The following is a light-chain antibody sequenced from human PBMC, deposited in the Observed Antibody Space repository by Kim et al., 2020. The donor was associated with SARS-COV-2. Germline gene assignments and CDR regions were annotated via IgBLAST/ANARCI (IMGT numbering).Light chain of an antibody. CDR1: QSVSSY. CDR2: DVS. V-gene: IGKV3-11*01. Sequence: EIVLTQSPATLSLSPEERATLSCRASQSVSSYLAWYQQKPGQAPRLLIYDVSNRATGIPARFSGSGSGTDFTLTISSLEPEDSAVYYCQQRSNWPRNTFGQGTRLEIK. CDR3: QQRSNWPRNT. J-gene: IGKJ5*01.